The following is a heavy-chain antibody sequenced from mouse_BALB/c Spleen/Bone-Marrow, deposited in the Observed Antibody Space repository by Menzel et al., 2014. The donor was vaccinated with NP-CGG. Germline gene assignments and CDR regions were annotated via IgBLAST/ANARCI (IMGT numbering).Heavy chain of an antibody. V-gene: IGHV14-3*02. CDR3: ARNYGYGKSFAY. CDR2: IDPANGNT. Sequence: VHVKQSGAELVKPGASVKLSCTASGFNIKDTYMHWVKQRPGQGLEWIGRIDPANGNTKYDPKFQGKATITADTSSNTACLQLSSLTSEDTAVYYCARNYGYGKSFAYWGQGTLVTVSA. D-gene: IGHD2-2*01. J-gene: IGHJ3*01. CDR1: GFNIKDTY.